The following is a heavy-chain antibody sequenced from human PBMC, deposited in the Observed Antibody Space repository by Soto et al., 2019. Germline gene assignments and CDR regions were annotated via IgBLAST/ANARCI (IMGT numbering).Heavy chain of an antibody. CDR3: ARLRPPGNWFDP. CDR1: GGSLSSSSYY. CDR2: VYYSGTT. J-gene: IGHJ5*02. V-gene: IGHV4-39*01. Sequence: SETLSLTCTVSGGSLSSSSYYWGWIRQPPGKGLEWIGDVYYSGTTHYNPSLKSRVTISVDTSKNQFSLRLSSVTAADTAVYYCARLRPPGNWFDPWGQGTLVTVSS.